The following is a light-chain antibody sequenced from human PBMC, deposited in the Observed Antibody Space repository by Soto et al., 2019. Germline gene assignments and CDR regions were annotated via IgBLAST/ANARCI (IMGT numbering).Light chain of an antibody. J-gene: IGLJ1*01. CDR2: DVI. V-gene: IGLV2-14*03. CDR1: SSDVGGYNF. CDR3: NSCTRTNTYV. Sequence: QSALTQPASVSGSPGQSITISCTGTSSDVGGYNFVSWYQQHPGKAPKLVIYDVINRPSGVPNRFSGSKSGNTASLTISGLQAEDEADYYCNSCTRTNTYVFGTGTKVTVL.